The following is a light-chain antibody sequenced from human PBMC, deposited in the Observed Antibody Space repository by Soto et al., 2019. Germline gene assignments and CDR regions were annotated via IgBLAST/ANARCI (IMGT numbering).Light chain of an antibody. Sequence: EIVLTQSPGTLSLSPGERATLSCRASQSVSSSYLAWYQQQPGQAPRLLIFGASGRATGIPDRFSGSGSGTDFTLTISRLEPEDFAVYYCQQYNNWPRTLGQGTKGDI. J-gene: IGKJ1*01. CDR2: GAS. V-gene: IGKV3-20*01. CDR1: QSVSSSY. CDR3: QQYNNWPRT.